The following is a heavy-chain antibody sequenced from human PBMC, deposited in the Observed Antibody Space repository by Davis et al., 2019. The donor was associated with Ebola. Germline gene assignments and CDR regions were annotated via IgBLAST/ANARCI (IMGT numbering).Heavy chain of an antibody. Sequence: GGSLRLSCAASGFSVTDFYMTWLRQVPGKGLEWVSYITKSGRYTNYADSVKGRFTISRDNSKNTLYLQMNSLRAEDTAVYYCARKSGPDYWGQGTLVTVSS. J-gene: IGHJ4*02. D-gene: IGHD1-1*01. CDR1: GFSVTDFY. CDR2: ITKSGRYT. CDR3: ARKSGPDY. V-gene: IGHV3-11*06.